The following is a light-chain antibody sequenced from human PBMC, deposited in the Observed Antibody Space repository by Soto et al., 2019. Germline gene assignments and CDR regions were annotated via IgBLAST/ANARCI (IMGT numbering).Light chain of an antibody. V-gene: IGKV3-15*01. CDR3: QQRYNWPIT. CDR2: DAS. J-gene: IGKJ5*01. CDR1: QSVRSN. Sequence: EIVMTQSPVTLSVSPGERATLSCRASQSVRSNLAWYQQKPGQAPRLLMYDASTRATGIPARFSGSGSGTEFTLTISSLQSEDFAVYYCQQRYNWPITFGQGTRLEIK.